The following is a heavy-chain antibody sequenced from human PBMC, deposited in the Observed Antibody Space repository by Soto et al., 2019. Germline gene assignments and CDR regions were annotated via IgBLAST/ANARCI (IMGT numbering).Heavy chain of an antibody. Sequence: QVQLVQSGAEVKKPGSSVKVSCKASGGSLSNYGISWVRQAPGQGLEWIGAIIPVFGTPNYAQKFQDRVTITADESTTTVYMEVRSLTSEDTAVYYCARGDATKIVVTTYYAMDVWGQGPTVTVSS. CDR1: GGSLSNYG. J-gene: IGHJ6*02. CDR2: IIPVFGTP. D-gene: IGHD3-22*01. CDR3: ARGDATKIVVTTYYAMDV. V-gene: IGHV1-69*12.